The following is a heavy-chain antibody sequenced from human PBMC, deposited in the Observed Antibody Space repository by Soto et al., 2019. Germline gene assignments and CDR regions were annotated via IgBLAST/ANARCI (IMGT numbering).Heavy chain of an antibody. CDR2: TYYSGST. D-gene: IGHD5-18*01. CDR3: ARRGYSYGELL. J-gene: IGHJ4*02. Sequence: PSEPLSLTCTVSGGSISSSSYYWGWIRQPPGKGLEWIGSTYYSGSTYYNPSLKSRVTISVDTSKNQFSLKLSSVTAADTAVYYCARRGYSYGELLWGQGTLVTVSS. CDR1: GGSISSSSYY. V-gene: IGHV4-39*01.